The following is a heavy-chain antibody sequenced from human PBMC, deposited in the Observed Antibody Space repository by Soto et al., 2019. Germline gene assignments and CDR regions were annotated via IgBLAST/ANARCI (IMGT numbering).Heavy chain of an antibody. Sequence: GGSLRLSCAASGFTFNSFAIQWVRQAPGKGLEWVALISYDGSNKYYADSVKGRFTISRDNSKNTLYLQMNSLRTEDTAVYYCARDPVSSGPGYYFDYWGPGTLVTVSS. CDR2: ISYDGSNK. CDR3: ARDPVSSGPGYYFDY. V-gene: IGHV3-30*04. D-gene: IGHD3-22*01. J-gene: IGHJ4*02. CDR1: GFTFNSFA.